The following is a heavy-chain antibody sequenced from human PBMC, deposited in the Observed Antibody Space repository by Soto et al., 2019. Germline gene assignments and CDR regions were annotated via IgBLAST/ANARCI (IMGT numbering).Heavy chain of an antibody. Sequence: QVQLVESGGGVVQPGRSLRLSCAASGFTFSSYAMHWVRQAPGKGLEWVAVISYDGSNKYYADSVKGQFTISRDNSKNTLYLQMNSLRAEDTAVYYCARTSILTGQGELDYWGQGTLVTVSS. CDR2: ISYDGSNK. J-gene: IGHJ4*02. CDR3: ARTSILTGQGELDY. D-gene: IGHD3-9*01. V-gene: IGHV3-30-3*01. CDR1: GFTFSSYA.